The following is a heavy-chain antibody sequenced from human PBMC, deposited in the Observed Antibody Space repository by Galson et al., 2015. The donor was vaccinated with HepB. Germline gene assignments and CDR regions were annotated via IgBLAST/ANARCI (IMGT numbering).Heavy chain of an antibody. CDR3: MTGSRCYFGCCDH. J-gene: IGHJ5*02. Sequence: SVKVSCKASGSTFTSYDFNWVRQATGHGLEWMGWMNPNSGDTGYAQKFQGRVTMTRNTSINTVYMELNSLRSEDTAVYYCMTGSRCYFGCCDHWGPVTLVTASP. V-gene: IGHV1-8*01. CDR1: GSTFTSYD. D-gene: IGHD3-9*01. CDR2: MNPNSGDT.